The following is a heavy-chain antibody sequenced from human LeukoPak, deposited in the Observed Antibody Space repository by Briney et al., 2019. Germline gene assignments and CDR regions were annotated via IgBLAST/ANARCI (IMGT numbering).Heavy chain of an antibody. D-gene: IGHD3-10*01. V-gene: IGHV1-2*04. J-gene: IGHJ4*02. CDR3: ARDERGMDY. CDR1: GGTFSSYA. CDR2: INPNSGGT. Sequence: ASVKVSCKASGGTFSSYAISWVRQAPGQGLEWMGWINPNSGGTNYAQKFQGWVTMTRDTSISTAYMELSRLRSDDTAVYYCARDERGMDYWGQGTLVTVSS.